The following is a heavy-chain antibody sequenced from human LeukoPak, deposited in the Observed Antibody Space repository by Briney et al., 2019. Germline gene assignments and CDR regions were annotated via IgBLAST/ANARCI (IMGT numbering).Heavy chain of an antibody. CDR3: AKSLTGTVDY. J-gene: IGHJ4*02. CDR2: ISGSGGST. CDR1: GFTFSSYA. D-gene: IGHD1-20*01. Sequence: GESLKISCAASGFTFSSYAMSWVRQAPGKGLEWVSGISGSGGSTYYADSVKGRFTISRDNSKNTLYLQMNSLRAEDTAVYYCAKSLTGTVDYWGQGTLVTVSS. V-gene: IGHV3-23*01.